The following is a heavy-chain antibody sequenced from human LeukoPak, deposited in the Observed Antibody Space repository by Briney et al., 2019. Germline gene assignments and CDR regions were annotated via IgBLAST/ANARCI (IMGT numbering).Heavy chain of an antibody. V-gene: IGHV1-18*01. CDR1: GYTFTSYG. Sequence: ASVKVSCKASGYTFTSYGVRWVRQAPGHGLEWMGWISAYKGNTKYAQKLQGRVTMTTDTSTSTAYMELRILRSDDTAVYYCARVEVERITGTSGVSNYYYYYMDVWGKGTTVTVSS. J-gene: IGHJ6*03. D-gene: IGHD1-7*01. CDR3: ARVEVERITGTSGVSNYYYYYMDV. CDR2: ISAYKGNT.